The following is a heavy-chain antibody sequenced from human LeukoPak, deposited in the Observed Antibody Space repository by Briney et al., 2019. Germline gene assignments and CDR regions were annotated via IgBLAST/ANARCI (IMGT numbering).Heavy chain of an antibody. CDR2: IWFDGKNQ. CDR3: AKDPIFSGSYGVFDY. J-gene: IGHJ4*02. V-gene: IGHV3-33*03. CDR1: GFILNSYG. D-gene: IGHD1-26*01. Sequence: GGSLRLSCAASGFILNSYGMHWVRQAPGKGLEWVADIWFDGKNQHFADSVRGRFAISRDNSKNTVYLQINSLRAEDTAVYYCAKDPIFSGSYGVFDYWGLGTLVTVSS.